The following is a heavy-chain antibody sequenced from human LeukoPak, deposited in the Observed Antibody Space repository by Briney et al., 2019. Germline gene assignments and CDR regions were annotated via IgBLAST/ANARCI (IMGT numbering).Heavy chain of an antibody. CDR2: ISGSGGST. V-gene: IGHV3-23*01. D-gene: IGHD2-2*01. J-gene: IGHJ4*02. CDR1: GFTFSSYA. Sequence: GGSLRLSCVASGFTFSSYAMSWVRQAPGKGLEWVSTISGSGGSTYYADSVKGRFTISRDNSKNTLYLQRNSLRAEDTAVYYCANRYCTSSSCSRTLEYWGQGTLVTVSS. CDR3: ANRYCTSSSCSRTLEY.